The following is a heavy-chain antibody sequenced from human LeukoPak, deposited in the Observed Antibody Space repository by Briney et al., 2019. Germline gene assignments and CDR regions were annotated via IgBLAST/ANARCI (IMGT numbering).Heavy chain of an antibody. J-gene: IGHJ4*02. CDR3: ARDYVGAGVY. D-gene: IGHD1-26*01. CDR2: INQNAGET. CDR1: GFIFSNFW. Sequence: GSLRLSCAASGFIFSNFWISWVRQTPGKGLEWVANINQNAGETYYVDSVKGRFTISRDNAKNSLYLQMNSLRAEDTAVYYCARDYVGAGVYWGQGTLVTVSS. V-gene: IGHV3-7*01.